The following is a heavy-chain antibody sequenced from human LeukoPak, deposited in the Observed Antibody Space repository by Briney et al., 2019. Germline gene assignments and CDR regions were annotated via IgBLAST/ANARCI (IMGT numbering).Heavy chain of an antibody. CDR2: IYPGDSDT. V-gene: IGHV5-51*01. D-gene: IGHD1-26*01. CDR3: ARRGSSPTPDYYYMDV. Sequence: GESLKISCKASGYSFTTYWIAWVRQMPGKGLEWLGIIYPGDSDTRYSPSFQGQVTISADKSISTAYLQWSSLKASDSAMYYCARRGSSPTPDYYYMDVWGKGTTVTVSS. J-gene: IGHJ6*03. CDR1: GYSFTTYW.